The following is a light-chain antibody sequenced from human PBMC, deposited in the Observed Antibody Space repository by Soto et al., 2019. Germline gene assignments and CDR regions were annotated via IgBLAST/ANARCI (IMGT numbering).Light chain of an antibody. CDR2: AAS. J-gene: IGKJ4*01. V-gene: IGKV1-39*01. Sequence: DTQMTQSPSPLSASVGDRVSITYRASQSIGTYLNWYQHKPGKAPNLLIYAASNLQSGVPSRFSGSGSGTDFTLTISSLQPEDFATYYCQQSNDTPLTFGGGTKVDSK. CDR1: QSIGTY. CDR3: QQSNDTPLT.